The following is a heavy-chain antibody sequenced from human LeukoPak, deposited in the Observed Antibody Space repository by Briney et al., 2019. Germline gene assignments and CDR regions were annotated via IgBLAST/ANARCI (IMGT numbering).Heavy chain of an antibody. CDR1: GLTFSRYT. V-gene: IGHV3-30-3*01. CDR2: ISYDGSNK. J-gene: IGHJ4*02. CDR3: AKALAVYCDSTSCQHYFDY. D-gene: IGHD2-2*01. Sequence: PGRSLRLSCAGSGLTFSRYTMHWVRQAPGKGLEWVAIISYDGSNKHYADSVKGRFTISRDNSKNTLSLQMNSLSAEDTAIYYCAKALAVYCDSTSCQHYFDYWGQGTLVTVSS.